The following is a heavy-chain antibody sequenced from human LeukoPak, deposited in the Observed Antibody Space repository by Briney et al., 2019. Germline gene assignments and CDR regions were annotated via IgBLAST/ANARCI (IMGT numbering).Heavy chain of an antibody. Sequence: GGSLRLSCAASGFTFNNHWMHWVRRAPGKGLEWVSRIDSDGRNTIYADSVKARFTISRDNAKNTLYLRMNSLRAEDTAMYYCSRDRPHNWFDPWGQGTLVTVSS. V-gene: IGHV3-74*01. CDR2: IDSDGRNT. CDR1: GFTFNNHW. CDR3: SRDRPHNWFDP. J-gene: IGHJ5*02.